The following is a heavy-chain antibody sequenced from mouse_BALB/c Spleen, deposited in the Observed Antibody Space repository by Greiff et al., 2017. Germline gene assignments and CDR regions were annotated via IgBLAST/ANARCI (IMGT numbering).Heavy chain of an antibody. D-gene: IGHD2-1*01. J-gene: IGHJ3*01. CDR3: ARGGIYYGNYAWFAY. CDR1: GFTFSSYA. Sequence: DVKLVESGGGLVKPGGSLKLSCAASGFTFSSYAMSWVRQTPEKRLEWVASISSGGSTYYPDSVKGRFTISRDNARNILYLQMSSLRSEDTAMYYCARGGIYYGNYAWFAYWGQGTLVTVSA. V-gene: IGHV5-6-5*01. CDR2: ISSGGST.